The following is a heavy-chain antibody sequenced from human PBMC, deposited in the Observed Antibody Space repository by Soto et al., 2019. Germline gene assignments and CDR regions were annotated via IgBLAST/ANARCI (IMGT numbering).Heavy chain of an antibody. CDR2: INPNSGGT. V-gene: IGHV1-2*02. J-gene: IGHJ5*02. CDR1: GYTFTGYY. Sequence: ASVKVSCKASGYTFTGYYMHWVRQAPGQGLEWMGWINPNSGGTNYAQKFQGRVTMTRDTSISTAYMELSRLRSDDTAVYYCARVRGYSSRWYEVDPWGQGTPVTVYS. D-gene: IGHD6-13*01. CDR3: ARVRGYSSRWYEVDP.